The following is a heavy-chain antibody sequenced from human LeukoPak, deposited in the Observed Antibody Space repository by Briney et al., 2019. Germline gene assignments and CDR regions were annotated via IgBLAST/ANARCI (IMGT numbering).Heavy chain of an antibody. Sequence: PGGSLRLSCAASGFTFSSYEMNWVRQARGKGLEWVSYISSSGSTIYYADSVEGRFTISRDNAKNSLYLQMNSLRAEDTAIYYCAGEDIVANSQGGLDYWGQGTLVTVSS. CDR1: GFTFSSYE. V-gene: IGHV3-48*03. CDR2: ISSSGSTI. J-gene: IGHJ4*02. D-gene: IGHD5-12*01. CDR3: AGEDIVANSQGGLDY.